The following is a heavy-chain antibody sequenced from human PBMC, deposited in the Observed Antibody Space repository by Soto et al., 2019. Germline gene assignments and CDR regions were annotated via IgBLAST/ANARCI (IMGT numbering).Heavy chain of an antibody. D-gene: IGHD3-10*01. CDR1: GFTFSNAW. CDR2: IKSKTDGGTT. J-gene: IGHJ4*02. V-gene: IGHV3-15*01. Sequence: GGSLRLSCAASGFTFSNAWMSWVRQAPGKGLEWVGHIKSKTDGGTTDYAAPVKGRFTISRDDSKSTLYLQMISLKTEDTAVYYCATDSPGAYWGQGTPVTVSS. CDR3: ATDSPGAY.